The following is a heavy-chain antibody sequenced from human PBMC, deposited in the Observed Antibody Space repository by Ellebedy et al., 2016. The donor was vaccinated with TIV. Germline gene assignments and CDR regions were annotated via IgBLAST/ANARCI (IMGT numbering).Heavy chain of an antibody. V-gene: IGHV3-11*01. CDR1: GFSFRDYY. CDR3: TRDVAVKAKRD. CDR2: ISNSGSTI. Sequence: PGGSLRLSCAASGFSFRDYYMSWILQAPGKGREWVSYISNSGSTIYYADSVKGRFTISRDNAKKSLYLQMNSLRAEDTAVYYCTRDVAVKAKRDWGQGTLVTVSS. J-gene: IGHJ4*02. D-gene: IGHD3-10*01.